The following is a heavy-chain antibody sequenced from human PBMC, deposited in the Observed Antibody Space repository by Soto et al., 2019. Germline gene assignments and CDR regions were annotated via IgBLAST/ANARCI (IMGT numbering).Heavy chain of an antibody. CDR1: GYSFTSYW. Sequence: GESLKISCKGSGYSFTSYWISWVRQMPGKGLEWMGRIDPSDSYTNYSPSFQGQVTMSADKSISTAYLQWNSLKASDTAMYYCARHSVYDYVWGSYRSPHYLYYYGMDVWGQGTTVTVSS. CDR3: ARHSVYDYVWGSYRSPHYLYYYGMDV. D-gene: IGHD3-16*02. V-gene: IGHV5-10-1*04. J-gene: IGHJ6*02. CDR2: IDPSDSYT.